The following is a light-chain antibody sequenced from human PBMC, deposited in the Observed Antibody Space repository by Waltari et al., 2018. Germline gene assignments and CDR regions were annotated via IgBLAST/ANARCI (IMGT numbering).Light chain of an antibody. CDR3: QSYDTTLGVV. CDR1: TSNIGTYD. J-gene: IGLJ2*01. V-gene: IGLV1-40*01. Sequence: QSVLTQPPSVSGAPGQRVSISCTGTTSNIGTYDVHWYQQGPGKAPKLIIYGYNTRPLGGPDRFFGSQSGTSASLAIIGLQAEDEADYYCQSYDTTLGVVFGGGTKLTVL. CDR2: GYN.